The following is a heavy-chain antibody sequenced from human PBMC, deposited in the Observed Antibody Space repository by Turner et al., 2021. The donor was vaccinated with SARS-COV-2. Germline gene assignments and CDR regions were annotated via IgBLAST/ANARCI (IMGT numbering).Heavy chain of an antibody. V-gene: IGHV3-30*18. CDR2: ISYDGSNK. D-gene: IGHD4-4*01. CDR3: AKQLGLYSNPMYYFDY. CDR1: GFTFSSYG. J-gene: IGHJ4*02. Sequence: QVQLVESGGGVVQPGRSLRLSCAASGFTFSSYGMHWVRQAPCKGLEWVAVISYDGSNKYYADSVKGRFTISRDNSKNTLYLQMNSLRAEDTAVYYCAKQLGLYSNPMYYFDYWGQGTLVTVSS.